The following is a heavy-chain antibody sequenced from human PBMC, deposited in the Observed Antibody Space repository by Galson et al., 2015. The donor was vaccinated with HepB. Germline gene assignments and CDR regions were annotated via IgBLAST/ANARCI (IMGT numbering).Heavy chain of an antibody. D-gene: IGHD6-19*01. CDR1: GGTFSSYA. CDR2: IIPIFGTA. Sequence: SVKVSCKASGGTFSSYAISWVRQAPGQGLEWMGGIIPIFGTANYAQKFQGRVTITADESTSTDYMELSSLRSEDTAVYYCARSTVAGTSVTFSVAANSVYYFDYWGQGTLVTVSS. J-gene: IGHJ4*02. CDR3: ARSTVAGTSVTFSVAANSVYYFDY. V-gene: IGHV1-69*13.